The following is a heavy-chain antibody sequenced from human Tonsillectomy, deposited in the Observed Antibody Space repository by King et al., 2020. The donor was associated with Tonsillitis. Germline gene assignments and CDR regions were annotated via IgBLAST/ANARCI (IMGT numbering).Heavy chain of an antibody. CDR3: ARDWNY. CDR1: GFTFSSYS. D-gene: IGHD3-3*01. V-gene: IGHV3-48*01. Sequence: VQLVESGGGLVQPGGSLRLSCAASGFTFSSYSMNWVRQAPGKGLEWVSYIGSSSSTIYYADSVKGRFTISRDNAKNPLYLQMNSLRAEDTAVYYCARDWNYWGQGTLVTVSS. J-gene: IGHJ4*02. CDR2: IGSSSSTI.